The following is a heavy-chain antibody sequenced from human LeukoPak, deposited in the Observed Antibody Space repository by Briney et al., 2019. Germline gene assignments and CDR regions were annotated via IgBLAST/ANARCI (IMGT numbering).Heavy chain of an antibody. D-gene: IGHD1-26*01. J-gene: IGHJ4*02. Sequence: PGGSLRLSCAASGFTFSSYAMSWVRQAPRKGLEWVTAISGSGGSTYYADSVKGRFTISRDNSKNTLYLQMNSLRAEDTAVYYCAKYALDSGSYSGDYWGQGTLVTVSS. CDR1: GFTFSSYA. CDR3: AKYALDSGSYSGDY. CDR2: ISGSGGST. V-gene: IGHV3-23*01.